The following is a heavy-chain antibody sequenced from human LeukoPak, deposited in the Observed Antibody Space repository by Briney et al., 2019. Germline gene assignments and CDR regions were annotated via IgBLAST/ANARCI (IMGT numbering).Heavy chain of an antibody. D-gene: IGHD1-26*01. CDR3: ARHSRSRYSGSYPTGARYFDY. J-gene: IGHJ4*02. V-gene: IGHV4-34*01. CDR1: GGSFSGYY. CDR2: INHSGST. Sequence: SETLSLTCAVYGGSFSGYYWSWIRQPPGKGLEWIGEINHSGSTNYNPSLKSRVTISVDTSKNQFPLKLSSVTAADTAVYYCARHSRSRYSGSYPTGARYFDYWGQGTLVTVSS.